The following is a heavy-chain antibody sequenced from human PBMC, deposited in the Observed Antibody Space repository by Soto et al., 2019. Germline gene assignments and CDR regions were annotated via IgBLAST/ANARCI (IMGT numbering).Heavy chain of an antibody. CDR2: ISGSGGKT. CDR1: GFIFSDYA. V-gene: IGHV3-23*01. Sequence: EVQLLESGGGFVPPGGSLRLSCAASGFIFSDYAMTWVRKAPGKGREWVSAISGSGGKTYYADSVKGRFTISRDSSQNMMSLQMSGLRAEDTARYVCVKGMNYYYYYMDVWGNGTTVTVSS. CDR3: VKGMNYYYYYMDV. J-gene: IGHJ6*03.